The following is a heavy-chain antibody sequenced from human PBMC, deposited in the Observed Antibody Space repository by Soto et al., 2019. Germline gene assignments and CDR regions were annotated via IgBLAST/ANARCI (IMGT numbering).Heavy chain of an antibody. CDR2: IGGYKGNT. J-gene: IGHJ4*02. Sequence: QVQLVQSGAEVREPGASVKVSCKASGYTFTNYGVSWVRQAPGQGLEWMGWIGGYKGNTNYAQKLQGRVTLTTDTSTSTAYMELMSLRSDDTAVYYCAPHTLDTGMPSGYWGQGNLVTVSS. CDR1: GYTFTNYG. V-gene: IGHV1-18*01. D-gene: IGHD5-18*01. CDR3: APHTLDTGMPSGY.